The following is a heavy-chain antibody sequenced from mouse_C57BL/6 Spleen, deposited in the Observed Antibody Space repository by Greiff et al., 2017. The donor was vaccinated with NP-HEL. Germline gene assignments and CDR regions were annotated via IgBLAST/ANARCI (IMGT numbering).Heavy chain of an antibody. CDR3: ASDYGSSYGY. D-gene: IGHD1-1*01. CDR1: GYTFTDYY. Sequence: EVQLQQSGPELVKPGASVKISCKASGYTFTDYYMNWVKQSHGKSLEWIGDINPNNGGTSYNQKFKGKATLTVDKSSSTAYMGLRSLTSEDSAVYYCASDYGSSYGYWGQGTTLTVSS. V-gene: IGHV1-26*01. J-gene: IGHJ2*01. CDR2: INPNNGGT.